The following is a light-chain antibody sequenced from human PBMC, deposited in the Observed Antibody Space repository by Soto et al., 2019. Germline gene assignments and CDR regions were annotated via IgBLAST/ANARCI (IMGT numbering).Light chain of an antibody. CDR2: GAS. V-gene: IGKV3-20*01. CDR3: QQYGGPPRT. CDR1: QSVSSY. J-gene: IGKJ1*01. Sequence: EIVLTQSPATLSLSPGERATLSCRASQSVSSYLAWYQQKPGQAPRLLIYGASSRATGIPDRFSGSGSGTDFTLTISRLEPEDFAVYYCQQYGGPPRTFGQGTKVDIK.